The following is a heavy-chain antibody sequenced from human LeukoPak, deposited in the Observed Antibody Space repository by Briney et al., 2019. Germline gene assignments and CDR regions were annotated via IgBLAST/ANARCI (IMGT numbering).Heavy chain of an antibody. D-gene: IGHD6-13*01. Sequence: PSETLSLTCAVSGGSFSGHYWNWIRQPPGKGLEWIGEINHGGSTNYSPSLKSRVTISVDTSQNQFSLRLSSVTAADTAVYYCARGRYVTTRGGAAAGFLDYWGQGTLVTVSS. CDR1: GGSFSGHY. CDR3: ARGRYVTTRGGAAAGFLDY. V-gene: IGHV4-34*01. J-gene: IGHJ4*02. CDR2: INHGGST.